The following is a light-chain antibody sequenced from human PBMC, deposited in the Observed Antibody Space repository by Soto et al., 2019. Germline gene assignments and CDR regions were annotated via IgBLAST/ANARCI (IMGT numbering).Light chain of an antibody. CDR1: QSITRH. Sequence: DIQMTQYPSSLSASVGDRVIITCRASQSITRHLNWYQQKPGKAPKLLIYMASSLESGVPSRFSGSGSGTEFTLTISSLQPDDFAPYYCQQYKSYPNTFGQGTKVDI. CDR3: QQYKSYPNT. J-gene: IGKJ2*01. V-gene: IGKV1-39*01. CDR2: MAS.